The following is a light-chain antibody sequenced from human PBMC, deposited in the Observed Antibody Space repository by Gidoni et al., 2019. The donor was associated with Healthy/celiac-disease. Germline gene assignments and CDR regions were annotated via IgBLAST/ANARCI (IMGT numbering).Light chain of an antibody. V-gene: IGKV3-15*01. CDR3: QQYNNWPGT. CDR1: QSVSIN. CDR2: GAS. J-gene: IGKJ1*01. Sequence: EIVMTQSPATLAVSPGERANLSCRASQSVSINLAWYQQKPGQAPRLLIYGASTRATGIPARFSGSGSGKEFTLTISSLQSEDFAVYYCQQYNNWPGTFGQGTKVEIK.